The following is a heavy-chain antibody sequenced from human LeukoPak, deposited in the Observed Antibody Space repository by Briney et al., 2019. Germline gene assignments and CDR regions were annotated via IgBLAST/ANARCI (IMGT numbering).Heavy chain of an antibody. Sequence: ETLSLTCTVSGGSISSNYWSWVRQAPGKGLEWVANIKQDGSEKYYVDSVKGRFTISRDNAKNSLYLQMNSLRAEDTAVYYCARQLRFLEWFQYYFDYWGQGTLVTVSS. J-gene: IGHJ4*02. D-gene: IGHD3-3*01. CDR3: ARQLRFLEWFQYYFDY. CDR2: IKQDGSEK. CDR1: GGSISSNY. V-gene: IGHV3-7*01.